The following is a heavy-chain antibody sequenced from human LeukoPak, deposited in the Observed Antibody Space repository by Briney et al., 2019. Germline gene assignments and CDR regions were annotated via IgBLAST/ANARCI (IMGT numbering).Heavy chain of an antibody. D-gene: IGHD3-3*01. Sequence: SETLSLTCTVSGGSISSGCYFWGWLRQPPGKGLEWFVNIYYSGNSYYNPSLKSRVTMSVDTSKNQFSLKLSSVTAADTAVYYCASDSDYYYGMDVWGQGTTVTVSS. J-gene: IGHJ6*02. CDR3: ASDSDYYYGMDV. CDR1: GGSISSGCYF. CDR2: IYYSGNS. V-gene: IGHV4-39*01.